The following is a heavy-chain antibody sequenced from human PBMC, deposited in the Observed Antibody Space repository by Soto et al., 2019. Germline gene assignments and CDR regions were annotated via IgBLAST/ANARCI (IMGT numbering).Heavy chain of an antibody. J-gene: IGHJ6*02. D-gene: IGHD3-10*01. CDR2: INHRCGDT. Sequence: QVQLVQSGAELKEPGDSVRVSCEASGYTFTAYYIHWVRQAPGQGLEWMGWINHRCGDTSYAQDFQGRVSMTRDTSISTVYMEMSRLTSDDTAIYYCARNMDYYSGPGSGNGHCFWSQGTTVTVFS. V-gene: IGHV1-2*02. CDR3: ARNMDYYSGPGSGNGHCF. CDR1: GYTFTAYY.